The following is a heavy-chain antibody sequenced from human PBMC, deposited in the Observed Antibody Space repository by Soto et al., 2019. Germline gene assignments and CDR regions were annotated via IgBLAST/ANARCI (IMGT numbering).Heavy chain of an antibody. CDR2: IDWDDDK. CDR3: ARTGYCSGGSCSFDY. D-gene: IGHD2-15*01. V-gene: IGHV2-70*11. J-gene: IGHJ4*02. CDR1: GFSLSTSGMC. Sequence: SGPTLVNPTQTLTLTCPFSGFSLSTSGMCVSWIRQPPGKALEWLARIDWDDDKYYSTSLKTRLTISKDTSKNQVVLTMTSMDPVDTATYYCARTGYCSGGSCSFDYWGQGTLVTVSS.